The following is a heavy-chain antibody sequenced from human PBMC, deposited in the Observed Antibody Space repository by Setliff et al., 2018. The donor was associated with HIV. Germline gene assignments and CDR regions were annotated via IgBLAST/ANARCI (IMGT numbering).Heavy chain of an antibody. J-gene: IGHJ4*02. CDR3: ARAPTSGRVYFDY. CDR2: IWPDDSDT. Sequence: PGESLKISCKASGHSFTNHWVGWVRQMPANGLEWMGLIWPDDSDTIYSPSFQGQVTMSADKSISTAYLQWSSLKAPGTAMYYCARAPTSGRVYFDYWGQGTLVTVSS. V-gene: IGHV5-51*01. CDR1: GHSFTNHW. D-gene: IGHD3-16*01.